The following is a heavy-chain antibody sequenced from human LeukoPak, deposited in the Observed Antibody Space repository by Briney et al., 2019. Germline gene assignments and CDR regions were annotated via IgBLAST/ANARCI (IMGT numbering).Heavy chain of an antibody. J-gene: IGHJ4*02. CDR1: GFTFSSHN. CDR2: ISSSSSTI. D-gene: IGHD3-10*01. Sequence: GGSLRLSCAASGFTFSSHNMNWVRQAPWKGLEWVSYISSSSSTIYYADSVKGRFTISRDNAKSSLYLQMNSLRAEDTAIYYCAGYGSGSFWGQGTLVTVSS. CDR3: AGYGSGSF. V-gene: IGHV3-48*04.